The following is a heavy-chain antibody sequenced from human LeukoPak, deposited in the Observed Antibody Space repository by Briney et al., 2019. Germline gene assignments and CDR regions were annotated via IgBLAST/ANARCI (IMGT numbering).Heavy chain of an antibody. J-gene: IGHJ3*02. CDR1: GDRDSSNSAA. D-gene: IGHD4-17*01. CDR3: ARYGDYKGGSFDI. Sequence: SHTEALICAISGDRDSSNSAAWNWSRQSPSRGLEWLGRTYYRYKWYNDYAVSVKSRITINPDTSKNQFSLQLNSVTPEDTAVYYCARYGDYKGGSFDIWGQGTMVTVSS. CDR2: TYYRYKWYN. V-gene: IGHV6-1*01.